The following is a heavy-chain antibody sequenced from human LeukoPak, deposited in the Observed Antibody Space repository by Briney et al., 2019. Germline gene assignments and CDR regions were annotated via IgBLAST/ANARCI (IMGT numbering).Heavy chain of an antibody. J-gene: IGHJ4*02. CDR3: ARDALLSIDY. CDR1: GGSISSGSYY. Sequence: SQTLSLTCTVSGGSISSGSYYWSWIRQPAGKGLEWIGRIYTSGSTNYNPSLKSRVTISVDTSKNQFSLKLSSVTAADTAVYYCARDALLSIDYWGQGTLVTVSS. CDR2: IYTSGST. V-gene: IGHV4-61*02. D-gene: IGHD2-21*01.